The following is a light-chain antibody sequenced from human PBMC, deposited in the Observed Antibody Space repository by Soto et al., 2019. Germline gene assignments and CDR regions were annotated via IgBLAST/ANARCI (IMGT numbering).Light chain of an antibody. CDR3: HQYGSLYT. CDR1: PSVRSSY. CDR2: GAS. J-gene: IGKJ2*01. Sequence: EIVLTQSPGTLSLSPGEIATLSCRASPSVRSSYLAWYQQKPGQAPRLLIYGASSRATGIPDRFSGSGSGTDFTLTISRLEPEDFAVYYCHQYGSLYTFGQGTKLEIK. V-gene: IGKV3-20*01.